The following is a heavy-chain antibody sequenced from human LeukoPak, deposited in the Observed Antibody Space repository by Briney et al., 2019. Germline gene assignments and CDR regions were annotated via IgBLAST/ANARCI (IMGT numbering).Heavy chain of an antibody. V-gene: IGHV3-9*01. CDR2: ISWNSGSI. J-gene: IGHJ3*02. Sequence: GGSLRLSCAASGFTFDDYAMHWVRQAPGKGLEWVSGISWNSGSIGYADSVKGRFTISRDNAMNSLYLQMNSLRAEDTALYYCAKGLSRNDAFDIWGQGTMVTVSS. CDR1: GFTFDDYA. CDR3: AKGLSRNDAFDI.